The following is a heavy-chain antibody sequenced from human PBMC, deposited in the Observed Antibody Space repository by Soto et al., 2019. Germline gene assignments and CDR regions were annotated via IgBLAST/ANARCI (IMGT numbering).Heavy chain of an antibody. CDR1: GFIFSSYA. J-gene: IGHJ3*02. Sequence: EVQLLESGGGLVQSGGSLRLSCAASGFIFSSYAMTWVRQGPGKGLEWVSGISGNGGTTYYADSVKGRFIISRDNSKNTLFLQINSLRAEDSATYYCAKRFAYSSGLDGFDIWGQGTMVTVSS. CDR2: ISGNGGTT. D-gene: IGHD6-19*01. CDR3: AKRFAYSSGLDGFDI. V-gene: IGHV3-23*01.